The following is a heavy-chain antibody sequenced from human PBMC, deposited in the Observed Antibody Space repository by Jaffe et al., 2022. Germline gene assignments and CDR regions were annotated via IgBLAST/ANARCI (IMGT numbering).Heavy chain of an antibody. V-gene: IGHV3-74*03. CDR3: TRRGGGNSGPVDAFDI. D-gene: IGHD2-21*01. CDR2: TYIDGSRI. J-gene: IGHJ3*02. CDR1: GFTLSAYW. Sequence: EVQLVESGGGFVQPGGSLRLSCAASGFTLSAYWMHWVRQVPGKGPVWVARTYIDGSRITYADSVKGRFTISRDNAKNTQYLQMNSLRADDTALYYCTRRGGGNSGPVDAFDIWGRGTMVTVSS.